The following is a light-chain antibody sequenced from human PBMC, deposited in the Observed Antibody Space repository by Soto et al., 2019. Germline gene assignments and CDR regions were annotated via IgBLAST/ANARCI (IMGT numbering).Light chain of an antibody. CDR3: QQYNSYPYT. V-gene: IGKV1D-12*01. CDR1: QGIASW. J-gene: IGKJ2*01. Sequence: DIQMTQSPSSVSASVGDRVTITCRASQGIASWLAWYQQKGGKAPKLLIFAASSLQSGVPSRFSGSGSGTDFTLTINSLQPDDFATYYCQQYNSYPYTFGQGTKLEIK. CDR2: AAS.